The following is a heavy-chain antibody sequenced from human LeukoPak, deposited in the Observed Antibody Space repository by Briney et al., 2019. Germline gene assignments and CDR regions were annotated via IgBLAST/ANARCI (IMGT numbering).Heavy chain of an antibody. D-gene: IGHD4-11*01. CDR1: SYTVASRY. CDR2: INPSGGST. V-gene: IGHV1-46*01. Sequence: SSDNVSCKTASYTVASRYVHGVRQAPGQGLEWMGIINPSGGSTSYAQKFQGRVTMTRDTSTSTVYMELSSLRSEDTAVYYCARSSPVTLDYWGQGTLVTVSS. J-gene: IGHJ4*02. CDR3: ARSSPVTLDY.